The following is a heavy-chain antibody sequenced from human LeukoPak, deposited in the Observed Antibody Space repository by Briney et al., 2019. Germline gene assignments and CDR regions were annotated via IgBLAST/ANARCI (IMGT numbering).Heavy chain of an antibody. CDR1: GFTVSRNF. CDR3: ARGTLTPNGYYYMDV. CDR2: IYSGGST. Sequence: GGSLRLSCAASGFTVSRNFMSWVRQAPGKGLEWVSVIYSGGSTYYADSVKGRFTISRDNSKNTLYLQMNSLRAKDTAVYYCARGTLTPNGYYYMDVWGKGTTVTVSS. J-gene: IGHJ6*03. D-gene: IGHD3-9*01. V-gene: IGHV3-53*01.